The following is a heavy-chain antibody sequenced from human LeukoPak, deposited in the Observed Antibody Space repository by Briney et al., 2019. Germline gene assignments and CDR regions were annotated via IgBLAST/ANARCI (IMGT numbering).Heavy chain of an antibody. Sequence: GGSLRLSCAASGLTFSTYAVNWVRQAPGKGLEWVSTISGSGDSTYYADSVKGRFTISRDNSKDTLYLQMSSVRVDDTAVYYCARDRGRYYDSRGFYWGYYFDSWGQGILVTVST. CDR3: ARDRGRYYDSRGFYWGYYFDS. CDR1: GLTFSTYA. CDR2: ISGSGDST. D-gene: IGHD3-22*01. V-gene: IGHV3-23*01. J-gene: IGHJ4*02.